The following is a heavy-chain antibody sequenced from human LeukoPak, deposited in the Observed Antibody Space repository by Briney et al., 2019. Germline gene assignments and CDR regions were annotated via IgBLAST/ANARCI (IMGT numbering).Heavy chain of an antibody. Sequence: ASVKISCKVSGYTFTDHYMHWVQQAPGKGLEWMGLVDPEDGETIYAEKFQGRVTITADTSTDTAYMELSSLRSEDTAVYYCATGESYTTSFDYWGQGTLVTVSS. V-gene: IGHV1-69-2*01. D-gene: IGHD1-1*01. CDR1: GYTFTDHY. J-gene: IGHJ4*02. CDR2: VDPEDGET. CDR3: ATGESYTTSFDY.